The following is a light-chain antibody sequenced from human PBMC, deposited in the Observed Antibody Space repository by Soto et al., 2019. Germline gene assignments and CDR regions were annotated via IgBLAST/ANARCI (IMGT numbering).Light chain of an antibody. Sequence: DIQMTQSPSSLSAFVGDTVTITCRASQYISVHLNWYQQRPGRAPKVLILAASSLQSGVPSRFSGNGSGTDVTLTISSLQPEDLGTYDCQEAYSSPRWTFGQWTKVEVK. CDR3: QEAYSSPRWT. J-gene: IGKJ1*01. CDR1: QYISVH. V-gene: IGKV1-39*01. CDR2: AAS.